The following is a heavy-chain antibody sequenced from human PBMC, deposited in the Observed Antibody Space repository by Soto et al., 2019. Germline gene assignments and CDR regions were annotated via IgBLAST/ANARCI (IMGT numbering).Heavy chain of an antibody. CDR2: ISSSSSYI. D-gene: IGHD6-13*01. Sequence: EVQLVESGGGLVKPGGSLRLSCAASGFTFTSDSMNWVRQAPWKGLEWVSSISSSSSYIYYADSVKGRFTISRDNAKNSLYLQMNSLRAEDTAVNYCANTGLGSSWSYYFDYWGQGTLVTVSS. CDR3: ANTGLGSSWSYYFDY. CDR1: GFTFTSDS. J-gene: IGHJ4*02. V-gene: IGHV3-21*01.